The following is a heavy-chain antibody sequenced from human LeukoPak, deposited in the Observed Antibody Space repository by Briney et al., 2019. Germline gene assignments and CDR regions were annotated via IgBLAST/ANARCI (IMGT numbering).Heavy chain of an antibody. V-gene: IGHV1-2*02. CDR3: ARELFYTSGSKSNRVDY. D-gene: IGHD1-26*01. Sequence: ASVKVSCKASGYTFTGYYIHWVRQAPGQGLEWMGWINPDSGGTNSAQMFQDRVTMTRDTSISTAYMELSGLRSDDTAVYYCARELFYTSGSKSNRVDYWGQGTLVTVSS. CDR2: INPDSGGT. J-gene: IGHJ4*02. CDR1: GYTFTGYY.